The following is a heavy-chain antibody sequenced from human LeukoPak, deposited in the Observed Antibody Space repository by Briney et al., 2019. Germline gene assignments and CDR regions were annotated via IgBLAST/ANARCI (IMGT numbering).Heavy chain of an antibody. Sequence: SVKVSCKASGGTSNSHAISWVRQAPGQGLEWMGRIIPNLGTTNRAQNFQDRVTLTANKSTNTAYMELTSLTSDDTAVYYCATTNDGGGYQWGDSFDFWGQGTLVTVSS. D-gene: IGHD3-22*01. V-gene: IGHV1-69*04. CDR2: IIPNLGTT. CDR3: ATTNDGGGYQWGDSFDF. J-gene: IGHJ4*02. CDR1: GGTSNSHA.